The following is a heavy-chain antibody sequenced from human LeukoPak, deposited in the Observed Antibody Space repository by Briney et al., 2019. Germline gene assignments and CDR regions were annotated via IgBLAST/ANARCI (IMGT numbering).Heavy chain of an antibody. CDR3: ARGGDYYDSSGYYSGDYFDH. V-gene: IGHV3-30-3*01. CDR1: GFTFSSYA. D-gene: IGHD3-22*01. CDR2: ILYDGSNK. J-gene: IGHJ4*02. Sequence: GGSLTLSCAAAGFTFSSYAMHWVRQAPGKGLEWVAVILYDGSNKYYAGSVRGRFTISRDNSKNTLYLQMNSLRAEDTAVYYCARGGDYYDSSGYYSGDYFDHWGQGTLVTVSS.